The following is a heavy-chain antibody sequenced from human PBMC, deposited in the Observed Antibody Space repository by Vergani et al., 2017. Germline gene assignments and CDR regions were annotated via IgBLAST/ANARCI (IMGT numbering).Heavy chain of an antibody. V-gene: IGHV1-69*06. D-gene: IGHD3-10*01. CDR2: IIPIFDTA. CDR1: GGTFSSPS. CDR3: VRGRITMVRGVNRDAFDI. J-gene: IGHJ3*02. Sequence: QVQLVQSGAEVKKPGSSVKVSCKASGGTFSSPSINWVRQAPGQGLEWMGGIIPIFDTADYAQTFQGRLTITADKSTSTAYMELRSLRSDDTPVYYCVRGRITMVRGVNRDAFDIWGQGTMVTVSS.